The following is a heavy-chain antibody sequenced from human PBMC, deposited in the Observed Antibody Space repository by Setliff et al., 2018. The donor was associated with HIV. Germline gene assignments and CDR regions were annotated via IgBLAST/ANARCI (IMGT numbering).Heavy chain of an antibody. CDR3: ARHGTWNSQRFHFDY. D-gene: IGHD1-7*01. V-gene: IGHV4-4*09. J-gene: IGHJ4*02. Sequence: TPSETLSLTCTVSGGSISTYYWTWIRQPPGKGLEWIGYIYTSGSTSYNPSLKSRLTISVDKSKNQFSLKLNSVTAADTAVYYCARHGTWNSQRFHFDYWGQGTPVTVSS. CDR1: GGSISTYY. CDR2: IYTSGST.